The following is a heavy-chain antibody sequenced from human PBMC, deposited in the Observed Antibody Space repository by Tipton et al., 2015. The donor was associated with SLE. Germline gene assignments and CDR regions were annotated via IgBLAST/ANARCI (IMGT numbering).Heavy chain of an antibody. V-gene: IGHV6-1*01. J-gene: IGHJ4*02. CDR2: TYYRSKWFN. Sequence: GLVKPSQTLSLTCVISGDSVSSNNAAWNWIRQSPSRGLEWLGRTYYRSKWFNNYAVSVQSRITFNSDTSKNQFSLQLNSVTPEDTAVYYCARTGSGGSCYSVDSWGQGTLVTVSS. CDR3: ARTGSGGSCYSVDS. D-gene: IGHD2-15*01. CDR1: GDSVSSNNAA.